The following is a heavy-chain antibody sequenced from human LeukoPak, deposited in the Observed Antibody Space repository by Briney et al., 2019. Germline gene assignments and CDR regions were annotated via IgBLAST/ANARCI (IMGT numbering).Heavy chain of an antibody. J-gene: IGHJ4*02. Sequence: GGSLRLSCAASGFTFSSYSMNWVRQAPGKGLEWVSYITSSSSTIYYADSVKGRFTISRDNAKNSLYLQMNSLRAEDTAVYYWARDAYGGFDYWGQGTLVTVSS. D-gene: IGHD3-10*01. CDR2: ITSSSSTI. V-gene: IGHV3-48*01. CDR3: ARDAYGGFDY. CDR1: GFTFSSYS.